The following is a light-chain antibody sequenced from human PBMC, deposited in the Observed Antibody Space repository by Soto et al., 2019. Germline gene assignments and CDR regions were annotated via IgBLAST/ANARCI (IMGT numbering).Light chain of an antibody. CDR2: AAS. J-gene: IGKJ1*01. V-gene: IGKV3-15*01. Sequence: EIMMTQSPASRSWSPGERATLSCRARQSVSSSLAWYQQKHGQAPRLLIYAASTRATGIPARFSGSGSGTDGTITISSLQNDDASTYYCQHYKTYSRTFGQGTKVDIK. CDR3: QHYKTYSRT. CDR1: QSVSSS.